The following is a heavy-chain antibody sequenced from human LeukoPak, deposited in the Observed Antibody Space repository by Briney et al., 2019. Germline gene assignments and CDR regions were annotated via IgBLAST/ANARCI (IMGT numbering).Heavy chain of an antibody. CDR2: IYTSGST. V-gene: IGHV4-4*07. CDR3: ARHVYSSSFGRWFDP. J-gene: IGHJ5*02. CDR1: GGSISSYY. D-gene: IGHD6-13*01. Sequence: SETLSLTCTVSGGSISSYYWSWIRQPAGKGLEWIGRIYTSGSTNYNPSLKSRVTMSVDTSKNQFSLKLSSVTAADTAVYYCARHVYSSSFGRWFDPWGQGTLVTVSS.